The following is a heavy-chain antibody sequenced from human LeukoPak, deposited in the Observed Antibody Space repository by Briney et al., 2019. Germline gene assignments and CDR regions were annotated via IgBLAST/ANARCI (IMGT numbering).Heavy chain of an antibody. CDR2: ISTTGGYT. CDR1: GFSFSTYD. Sequence: GGSLRLSCVGSGFSFSTYDMGWVRQTPGKGLEWVSAISTTGGYTEDADSVKGRFTISRDNSQNTLFLQMHSLRAEDTAVYYCAKNPPTIKSPFDFWGQEPWSPSPQ. V-gene: IGHV3-23*01. J-gene: IGHJ4*01. CDR3: AKNPPTIKSPFDF. D-gene: IGHD5-24*01.